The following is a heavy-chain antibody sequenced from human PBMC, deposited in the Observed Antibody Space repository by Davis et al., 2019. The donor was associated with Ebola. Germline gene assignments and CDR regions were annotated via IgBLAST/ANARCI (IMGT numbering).Heavy chain of an antibody. CDR3: ARDSYYYDSSGYYHDY. CDR1: GFTFSSYA. D-gene: IGHD3-22*01. J-gene: IGHJ4*02. V-gene: IGHV3-30-3*01. CDR2: ISYDGSNK. Sequence: GESLKISCAASGFTFSSYAMHWVRQAPGKGLEWVAVISYDGSNKYYADSVKGRFTISRDNSKNTLYLQMNSLRAEDTAVYYCARDSYYYDSSGYYHDYWGQGTLVTVSS.